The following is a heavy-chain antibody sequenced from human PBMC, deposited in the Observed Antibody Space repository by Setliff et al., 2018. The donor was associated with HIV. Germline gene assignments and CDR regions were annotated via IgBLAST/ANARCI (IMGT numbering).Heavy chain of an antibody. CDR3: ARRGYCSSTSCIYGMDV. Sequence: SETLSLTCAVYGGSFSGYYWSWIRQPPGKGLEWIGEINHSGGANYNPSLKSRVTISVDTSKNQFSLKLSSVTAADTAVYYCARRGYCSSTSCIYGMDVWGQGTTVTVSS. J-gene: IGHJ6*02. V-gene: IGHV4-34*01. CDR2: INHSGGA. CDR1: GGSFSGYY. D-gene: IGHD2-2*01.